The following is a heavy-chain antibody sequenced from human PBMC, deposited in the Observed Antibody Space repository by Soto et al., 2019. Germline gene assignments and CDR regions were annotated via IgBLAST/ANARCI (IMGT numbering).Heavy chain of an antibody. V-gene: IGHV1-18*01. CDR3: ARDLGQQLVDY. J-gene: IGHJ4*02. Sequence: ASVKVSCKTSGYIFTSYGIGWARQAPGQGLEWMGWINTYNGNTKYAQKLQGRVTMTTDTSTSTAYMELRSLRSDDTAVYYCARDLGQQLVDYWGQGTQVTAPQ. D-gene: IGHD6-13*01. CDR1: GYIFTSYG. CDR2: INTYNGNT.